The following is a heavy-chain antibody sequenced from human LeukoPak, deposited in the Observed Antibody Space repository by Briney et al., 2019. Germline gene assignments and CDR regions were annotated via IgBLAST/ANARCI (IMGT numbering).Heavy chain of an antibody. Sequence: SETLSLTCTVSGGSISRYYWSWIRQPPGNGLEWIGYISYSGSTNYNPSLKSRVTISVDTSQNQFSLKLSSVTAADTAMYYCARDVQGATGKFDPWGQGTLVTVSS. CDR2: ISYSGST. D-gene: IGHD1-26*01. CDR1: GGSISRYY. J-gene: IGHJ5*01. CDR3: ARDVQGATGKFDP. V-gene: IGHV4-59*12.